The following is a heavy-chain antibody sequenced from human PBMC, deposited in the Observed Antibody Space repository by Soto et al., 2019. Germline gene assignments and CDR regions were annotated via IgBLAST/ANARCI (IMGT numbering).Heavy chain of an antibody. V-gene: IGHV3-21*01. CDR1: GFTFSSYS. CDR3: ARAPDYYDSSGRFDAFDI. D-gene: IGHD3-22*01. CDR2: ISSSSSYI. J-gene: IGHJ3*02. Sequence: KPGGSLRLSCAASGFTFSSYSMNWVRQAPGKGLEWVSSISSSSSYIYYADSVKGRFTISRDNAKNSLYLQMNSLRAEDTAVYYCARAPDYYDSSGRFDAFDIWGQGXMVTV.